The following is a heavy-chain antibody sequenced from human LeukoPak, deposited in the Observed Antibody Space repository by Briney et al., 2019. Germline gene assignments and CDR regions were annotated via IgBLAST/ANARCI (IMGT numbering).Heavy chain of an antibody. Sequence: SGTLSLTCAVTVGSISSSICWRWVRQPPGKGLEWIGEIYHSGSTNYNPSLKSRVTISVDKSKNQFSLKLSSVTAADTAVYYCARYAYGDYVASDYYYGQDVWGQGTTVTVSS. CDR3: ARYAYGDYVASDYYYGQDV. D-gene: IGHD4-17*01. CDR1: VGSISSSIC. J-gene: IGHJ6*02. CDR2: IYHSGST. V-gene: IGHV4-4*02.